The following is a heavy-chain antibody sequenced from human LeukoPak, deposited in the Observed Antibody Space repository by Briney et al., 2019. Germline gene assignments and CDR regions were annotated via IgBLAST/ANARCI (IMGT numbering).Heavy chain of an antibody. CDR1: GFTFSSYW. V-gene: IGHV3-7*01. D-gene: IGHD3-3*01. J-gene: IGHJ6*02. Sequence: PGGSLRLSCAASGFTFSSYWMSWVRQAPGKGLEWVANIKQDGSEKYYVDSVKGRFTISRDNAKNSLYLQMNSLRAEDTAVYYCARDQTPDDFWSGYYFDGMDVWGQGTTVTVS. CDR2: IKQDGSEK. CDR3: ARDQTPDDFWSGYYFDGMDV.